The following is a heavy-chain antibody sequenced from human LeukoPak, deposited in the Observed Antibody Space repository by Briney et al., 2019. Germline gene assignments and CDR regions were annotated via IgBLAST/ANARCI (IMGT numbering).Heavy chain of an antibody. CDR3: ARDDCSSTSWYVGFDP. D-gene: IGHD2-2*01. J-gene: IGHJ5*02. V-gene: IGHV4-59*01. CDR1: GGSISSYY. CDR2: IYYSGST. Sequence: PSETLSLTCTVSGGSISSYYWSWIRQPPGKGLEWIGYIYYSGSTNYNPSLKSRVTISVDTSKNQFSLKLSSVTAADTAVYYFARDDCSSTSWYVGFDPWGQGTLVTVSS.